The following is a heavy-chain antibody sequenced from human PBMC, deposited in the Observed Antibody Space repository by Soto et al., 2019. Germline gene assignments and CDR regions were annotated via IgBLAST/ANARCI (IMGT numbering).Heavy chain of an antibody. Sequence: EVQLVESGGGLIQPGGSLRLPCAVSGISIRDNYVSWVRQAPEKGLEWVSVIYTGGSADYTQSVRGRFTISRDISKNTVYLQMNSLRVEDTAVYYCARDISTRRELDYWGQGTLVTVSS. CDR3: ARDISTRRELDY. V-gene: IGHV3-53*01. D-gene: IGHD3-10*01. J-gene: IGHJ4*02. CDR1: GISIRDNY. CDR2: IYTGGSA.